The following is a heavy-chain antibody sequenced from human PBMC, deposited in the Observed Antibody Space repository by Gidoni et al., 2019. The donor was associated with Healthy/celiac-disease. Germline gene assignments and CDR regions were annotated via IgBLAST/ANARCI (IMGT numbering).Heavy chain of an antibody. CDR1: GYTFTSYA. J-gene: IGHJ4*02. V-gene: IGHV7-4-1*02. CDR3: ARGSMVQGVITNFPDFDY. D-gene: IGHD3-10*01. Sequence: KPGASVKVSCKASGYTFTSYAMNWVRQAPGQGLEWMGWINTNTGNPTYAQGFTGRFVFSLDTSVSTAYLQISSLKAEDTAVYYCARGSMVQGVITNFPDFDYWGQGTLVTVSS. CDR2: INTNTGNP.